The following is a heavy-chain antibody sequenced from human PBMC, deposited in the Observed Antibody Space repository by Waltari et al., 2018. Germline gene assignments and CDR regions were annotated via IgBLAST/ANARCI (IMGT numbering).Heavy chain of an antibody. J-gene: IGHJ4*02. CDR1: GDSVSSNRSA. CDR3: ARQSLHRDFWIGYYSGMLDY. V-gene: IGHV6-1*01. Sequence: QVQLQQSGPGLVTPSQTLSLTCPISGDSVSSNRSAWTCITQSPSRGLEWLGRTYYKSKWYNDYAVSVQSRITINPDTAKNQFSLQLNSVTPEDTAVYYCARQSLHRDFWIGYYSGMLDYWGRGTLVTVSS. D-gene: IGHD3-3*01. CDR2: TYYKSKWYN.